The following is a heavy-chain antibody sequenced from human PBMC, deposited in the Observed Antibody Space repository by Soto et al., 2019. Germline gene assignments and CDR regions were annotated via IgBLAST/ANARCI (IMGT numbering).Heavy chain of an antibody. D-gene: IGHD4-17*01. Sequence: SETLSLTCAVYGGSFSGYYWSWIRQPPGKGLEWIGEINHSGSTNYNPSLKSRVTISVDTSKNQFSLKLSSVTAADTAVYYCARGSDYGDYFDYWGQGTLVTVSS. J-gene: IGHJ4*02. CDR2: INHSGST. V-gene: IGHV4-34*01. CDR1: GGSFSGYY. CDR3: ARGSDYGDYFDY.